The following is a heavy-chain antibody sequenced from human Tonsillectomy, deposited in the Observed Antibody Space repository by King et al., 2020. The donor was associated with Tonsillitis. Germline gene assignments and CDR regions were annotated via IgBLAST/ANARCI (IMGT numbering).Heavy chain of an antibody. D-gene: IGHD3-16*02. Sequence: VQLQESGPRLVKPSETLSLSCSVSRYSITSGYSWGWIRQPPGKALEWIATVYHSGNTYYNPSLNSRVSISVDTSKNQFSLNLTAVTVADTAIYYCAKSPCDYLWGSNRPETYYFDSWGQGTLVTVSA. J-gene: IGHJ4*02. CDR3: AKSPCDYLWGSNRPETYYFDS. CDR1: RYSITSGYS. V-gene: IGHV4-38-2*01. CDR2: VYHSGNT.